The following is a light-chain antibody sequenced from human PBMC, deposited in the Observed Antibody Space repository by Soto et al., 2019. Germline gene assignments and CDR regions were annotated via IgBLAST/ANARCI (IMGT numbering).Light chain of an antibody. CDR3: ETWDSNPHV. CDR1: SGHSSYI. J-gene: IGLJ1*01. Sequence: QLVLTQSSSAYASLGSSVKLTCTLSSGHSSYIIEWHQQQPGKAPRYLMKLEGSGSSNKGSGVPDRFPGSSSGADRYLTISSLQSEDEADYYCETWDSNPHVFGTGTKLTVL. CDR2: LEGSGSS. V-gene: IGLV4-60*03.